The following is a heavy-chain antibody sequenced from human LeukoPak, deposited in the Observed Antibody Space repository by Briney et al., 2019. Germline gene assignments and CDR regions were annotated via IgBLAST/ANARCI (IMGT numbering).Heavy chain of an antibody. CDR2: ISSDGTNK. J-gene: IGHJ4*02. Sequence: QTGGSLRLSCAASGFTFSSYTIHWVRQAPGKGLEWAAVISSDGTNKYYADSVKGRFTISRDNSKNTLYLQMSSLRVEDTAVYYCARGAYEIVVVTAPTYWGQGTLVTASS. CDR1: GFTFSSYT. D-gene: IGHD2-21*02. CDR3: ARGAYEIVVVTAPTY. V-gene: IGHV3-30-3*01.